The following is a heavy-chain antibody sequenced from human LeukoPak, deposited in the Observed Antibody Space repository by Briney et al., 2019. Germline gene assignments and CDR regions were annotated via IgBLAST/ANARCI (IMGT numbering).Heavy chain of an antibody. CDR2: INHSGST. D-gene: IGHD3-22*01. CDR3: ASSHSSGPPDY. V-gene: IGHV4-39*07. J-gene: IGHJ4*02. CDR1: GGSISSGGYY. Sequence: SETLSLTCTVSGGSISSGGYYWSWIRQPPGKGLEWIGEINHSGSTNYNPSLKSRVTISVDTSKNQFSLKLSSVTAADTAVYYCASSHSSGPPDYWGQGTLVTVSS.